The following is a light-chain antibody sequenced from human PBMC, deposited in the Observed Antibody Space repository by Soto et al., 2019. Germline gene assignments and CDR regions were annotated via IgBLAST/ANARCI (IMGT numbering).Light chain of an antibody. V-gene: IGKV3-15*01. CDR1: QSLSSN. CDR2: GAS. CDR3: QRDNDKPPAFT. Sequence: EIVMTQSPATLSVSPGERATLSCRASQSLSSNLAWYQQKPGQAPRLLIYGASTRASGIPARFSGSGSGTEFTLTISSRQSEDFALYYCQRDNDKPPAFTFGHGTKVDL. J-gene: IGKJ3*01.